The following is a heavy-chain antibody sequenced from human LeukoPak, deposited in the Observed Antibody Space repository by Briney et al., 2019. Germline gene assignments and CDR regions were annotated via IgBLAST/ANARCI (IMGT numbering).Heavy chain of an antibody. Sequence: GGSLRLSCAASGFTFSSYSMNWVRQAPGKGLEWVSVISGNGGYTNYVDSVKGRFTMSRDNSKNTLYLQMNSLRAEDTAVYSCAKGSITTTLTTEYFDSWGQGTLVSVSS. D-gene: IGHD4-11*01. CDR2: ISGNGGYT. CDR3: AKGSITTTLTTEYFDS. V-gene: IGHV3-23*01. CDR1: GFTFSSYS. J-gene: IGHJ4*02.